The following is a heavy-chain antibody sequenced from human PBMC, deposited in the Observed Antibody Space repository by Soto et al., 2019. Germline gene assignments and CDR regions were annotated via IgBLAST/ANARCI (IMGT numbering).Heavy chain of an antibody. V-gene: IGHV3-23*01. J-gene: IGHJ6*02. CDR1: GFTFSSYA. CDR3: AKSYPSGSYAYYYYYGMDV. D-gene: IGHD1-26*01. CDR2: ISGSGGST. Sequence: EVQLLESGGGLVQPGGSLRLSCAASGFTFSSYAMSWVRQAPGKGLEWVSAISGSGGSTYYADSVKGRFTISRDNSKNTLYLQMNSLRAEDTAVYYCAKSYPSGSYAYYYYYGMDVWGQGTTVTVSS.